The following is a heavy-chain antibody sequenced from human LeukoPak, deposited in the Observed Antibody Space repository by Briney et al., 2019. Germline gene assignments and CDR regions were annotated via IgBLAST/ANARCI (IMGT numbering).Heavy chain of an antibody. D-gene: IGHD6-25*01. Sequence: TGGSLRLSCAASGFTFTDYYMSWIRQAPGKGLEWVSFISSSGSTKFYADSVKGRFTISRENAKNSLYLQMNSLRAGDTAVYYCARDRGRYYMDVWGKGTTVTISS. CDR2: ISSSGSTK. CDR3: ARDRGRYYMDV. CDR1: GFTFTDYY. V-gene: IGHV3-11*04. J-gene: IGHJ6*03.